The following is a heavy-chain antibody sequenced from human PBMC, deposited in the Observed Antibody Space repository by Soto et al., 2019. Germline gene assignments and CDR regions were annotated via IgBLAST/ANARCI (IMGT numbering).Heavy chain of an antibody. V-gene: IGHV4-59*01. CDR1: GGSISSYY. Sequence: PSETLSLTCTVSGGSISSYYWSWIRQPPGKGLEWIGYIYYSGSTNYNPSLKSRVTISVDTSKNQFSLKLSSVTAADTAVYYCARVQVAYYYDSSGPYYFDYWGQGTLVTVSS. D-gene: IGHD3-22*01. J-gene: IGHJ4*02. CDR3: ARVQVAYYYDSSGPYYFDY. CDR2: IYYSGST.